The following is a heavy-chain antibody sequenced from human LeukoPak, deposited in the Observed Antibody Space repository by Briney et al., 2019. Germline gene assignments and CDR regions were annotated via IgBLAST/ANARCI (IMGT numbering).Heavy chain of an antibody. CDR2: ISSSGSTI. CDR3: AKDQGYYDFWNRWAFDI. Sequence: GGSLRLSCAASGFTFSDYYMSWIRQAPGKGLEWVSYISSSGSTIYYADSVKGRFTISRDNSKNTLYLQMNSLRAKDTAVYYCAKDQGYYDFWNRWAFDIWGQGTMVTVSS. D-gene: IGHD3-3*01. CDR1: GFTFSDYY. V-gene: IGHV3-11*04. J-gene: IGHJ3*02.